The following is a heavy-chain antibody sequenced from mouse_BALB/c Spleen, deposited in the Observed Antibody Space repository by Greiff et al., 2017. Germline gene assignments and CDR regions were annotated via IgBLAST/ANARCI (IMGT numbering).Heavy chain of an antibody. CDR1: GYSFTGYN. Sequence: VQLKESGPELEKPGASVKISCKASGYSFTGYNMNWVKQSNGKSLEWIGNIDPYYGGTSYNQKFKGKATLTVDKSSSTAYMQLKSLTSEDSAVYYCARGYGNYRYFDVWGAGTTVTVSS. D-gene: IGHD2-10*02. V-gene: IGHV1-39*01. CDR2: IDPYYGGT. CDR3: ARGYGNYRYFDV. J-gene: IGHJ1*01.